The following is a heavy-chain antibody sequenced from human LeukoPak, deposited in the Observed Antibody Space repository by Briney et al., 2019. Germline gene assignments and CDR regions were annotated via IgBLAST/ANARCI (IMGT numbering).Heavy chain of an antibody. V-gene: IGHV3-33*01. J-gene: IGHJ3*02. CDR3: AREDLLWFGELLRNDAFDI. D-gene: IGHD3-10*01. CDR2: IWYDGSNK. CDR1: GFTFSSYG. Sequence: GRSLRLSCAASGFTFSSYGMHWVRQAPGKGLEWVAVIWYDGSNKYYADSVKGRFTISRDNSKNTLYLQMNSLRAEDTAVYYCAREDLLWFGELLRNDAFDIWGQGTMVTVSS.